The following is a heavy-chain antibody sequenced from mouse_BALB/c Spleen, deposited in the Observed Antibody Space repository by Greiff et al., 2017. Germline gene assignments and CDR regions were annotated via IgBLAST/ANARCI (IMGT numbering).Heavy chain of an antibody. J-gene: IGHJ3*01. CDR1: GFTFSSYT. CDR3: ARLITTAFAY. CDR2: ISNGGGST. D-gene: IGHD1-2*01. V-gene: IGHV5-12-2*01. Sequence: EVHLVESGGGLVQPGGSLKLSCAASGFTFSSYTMSWVRQTPEKRLEWVAYISNGGGSTYYPDTVKGRFTISRDNAKNTLYLQMSSLKSEDTAMYYCARLITTAFAYWGQGTLVTVSA.